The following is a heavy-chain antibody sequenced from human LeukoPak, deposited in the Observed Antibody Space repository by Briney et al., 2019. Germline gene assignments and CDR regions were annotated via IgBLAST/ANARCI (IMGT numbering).Heavy chain of an antibody. CDR1: GFTFDDYA. D-gene: IGHD2-21*02. CDR3: AKEHDEAFCDGDCYTGPGV. CDR2: ISWSSGSI. J-gene: IGHJ6*04. Sequence: GGSLRLSCAASGFTFDDYAMQWVRQAPGKGLEWVASISWSSGSIDYADSVKGRFTISRDNAKNSLYLQMNSLRPEDTALYYCAKEHDEAFCDGDCYTGPGVWGRGTTVTVPS. V-gene: IGHV3-9*01.